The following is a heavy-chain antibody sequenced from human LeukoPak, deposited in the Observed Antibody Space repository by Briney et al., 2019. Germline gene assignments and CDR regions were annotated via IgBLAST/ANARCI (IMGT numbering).Heavy chain of an antibody. CDR3: ARDPGYGDPRDY. D-gene: IGHD4-17*01. CDR2: IHSGGTT. Sequence: GGSLRLSCAASGLIVSDNYMSWVRQAPGQGLEWVSVIHSGGTTYYADSVKGRFTISRDNSKNTVYLQMNSLRVEDTATYYCARDPGYGDPRDYWGQGTLVTVST. V-gene: IGHV3-53*01. J-gene: IGHJ4*02. CDR1: GLIVSDNY.